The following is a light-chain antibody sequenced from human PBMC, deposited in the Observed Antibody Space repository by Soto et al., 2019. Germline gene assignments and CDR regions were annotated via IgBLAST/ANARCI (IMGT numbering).Light chain of an antibody. Sequence: DIVLTQSPGTLSLSPGERVTLSCRASQSVNSNNLAWYQQKPAQAPRLLIYGVSNRATGIPDRFRGSGSGTDFTLTISRLEPEDFAVYYCQQYGSAPFTFGPGTKVDIK. CDR1: QSVNSNN. CDR2: GVS. J-gene: IGKJ3*01. CDR3: QQYGSAPFT. V-gene: IGKV3-20*01.